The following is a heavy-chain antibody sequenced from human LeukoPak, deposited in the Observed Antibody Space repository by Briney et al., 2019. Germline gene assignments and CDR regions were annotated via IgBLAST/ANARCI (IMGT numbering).Heavy chain of an antibody. CDR1: GGSISSSSYY. V-gene: IGHV4-39*07. CDR2: IYYSGST. Sequence: SETLSLTCTVSGGSISSSSYYWGWIRQPPGKGLEWIGSIYYSGSTYYNPSLKSRVTISVDTSKNQFSLKLSSVTAADTAVYYCARVVDGEARSYFDYWGQGTLVTVSS. CDR3: ARVVDGEARSYFDY. D-gene: IGHD3-10*01. J-gene: IGHJ4*02.